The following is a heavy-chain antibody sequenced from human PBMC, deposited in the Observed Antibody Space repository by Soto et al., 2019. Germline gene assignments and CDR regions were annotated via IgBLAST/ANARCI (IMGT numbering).Heavy chain of an antibody. D-gene: IGHD6-13*01. Sequence: NPSETLSLTCSFSGDSVTSHYLTWIRQSPEKGLEWIGYMHYTGFSHYNPSLKSRLTISVDRSENQFTLQLTSVTVADTAVYYCAKDPVAAAGTFLRRYYYYYYGMDVWGQGTTVTVSS. CDR2: MHYTGFS. J-gene: IGHJ6*02. CDR1: GDSVTSHY. CDR3: AKDPVAAAGTFLRRYYYYYYGMDV. V-gene: IGHV4-59*02.